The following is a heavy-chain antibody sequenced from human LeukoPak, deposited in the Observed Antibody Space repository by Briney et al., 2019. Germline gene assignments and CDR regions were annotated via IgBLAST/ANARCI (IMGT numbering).Heavy chain of an antibody. J-gene: IGHJ4*02. Sequence: GGSLRLSCAASGFTFSSYWMHWVRQAPGKGLVWVSRINSDGSSTSYADSVKGRFTISRDNAKNSLYLQMNSLRAEDTAVYYCARVSVDTAMVTPSGFDYWGQGTLVTVSS. CDR1: GFTFSSYW. D-gene: IGHD5-18*01. V-gene: IGHV3-74*01. CDR2: INSDGSST. CDR3: ARVSVDTAMVTPSGFDY.